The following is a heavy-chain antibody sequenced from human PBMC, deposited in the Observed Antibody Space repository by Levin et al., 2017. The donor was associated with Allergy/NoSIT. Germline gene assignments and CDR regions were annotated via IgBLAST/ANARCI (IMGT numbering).Heavy chain of an antibody. CDR3: ARVYSSTSGRGMDV. D-gene: IGHD6-13*01. CDR2: IKQDGSEK. Sequence: PGGSLRLSCGASGFTFSTYWMSWVRQAPGKGLEWVANIKQDGSEKNYVDSVKGRFTISRDNAKNSLYLQMNSLRAEDTAVYYCARVYSSTSGRGMDVWGQGTTVTVTS. J-gene: IGHJ6*02. V-gene: IGHV3-7*01. CDR1: GFTFSTYW.